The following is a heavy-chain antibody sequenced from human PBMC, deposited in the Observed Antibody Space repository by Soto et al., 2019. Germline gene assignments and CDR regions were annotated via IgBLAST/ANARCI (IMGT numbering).Heavy chain of an antibody. CDR3: ARFVRSCSANTCSTPADV. CDR2: IYSGGST. J-gene: IGHJ6*02. CDR1: GGFVNTDTHS. Sequence: PSETVSLTCTVPGGFVNTDTHSWSWIRQTPGKRLEWIGFIYSGGSTKNPSLRSRVTMSVDTSKNQFSLKLRSVIVADTAVYHCARFVRSCSANTCSTPADVWGPAIPVTVS. V-gene: IGHV4-61*01. D-gene: IGHD2-15*01.